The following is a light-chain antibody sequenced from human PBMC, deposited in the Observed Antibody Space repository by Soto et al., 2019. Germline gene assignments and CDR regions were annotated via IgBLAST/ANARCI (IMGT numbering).Light chain of an antibody. CDR2: EVS. Sequence: QSALTQPHSASGSPGQSVTISCTGTSSDVGGYNYVSWYQQHPGKAPKLMIYEVSKRPSGVPDRFSGSKSGNTASLTVSGLQAEDDADYYCSSYAGSNNVVFGGGTKLTVL. V-gene: IGLV2-8*01. J-gene: IGLJ2*01. CDR3: SSYAGSNNVV. CDR1: SSDVGGYNY.